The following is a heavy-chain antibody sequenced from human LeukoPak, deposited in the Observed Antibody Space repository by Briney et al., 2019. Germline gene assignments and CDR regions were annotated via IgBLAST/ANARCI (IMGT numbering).Heavy chain of an antibody. CDR3: ARVLQLLTYGIYYYYGMDV. CDR2: IWYDGSNK. J-gene: IGHJ6*02. CDR1: GFTFSSYG. Sequence: GSLRLSCAASGFTFSSYGMHWVRQAPGKGLEWVAVIWYDGSNKYYADSVKGRFTISRDNSKNTLYLQMNSLRAEDTAVYYCARVLQLLTYGIYYYYGMDVWGQGTTVTVSS. V-gene: IGHV3-33*01. D-gene: IGHD5-18*01.